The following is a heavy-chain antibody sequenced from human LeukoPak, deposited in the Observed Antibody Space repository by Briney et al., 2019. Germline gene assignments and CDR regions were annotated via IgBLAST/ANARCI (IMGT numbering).Heavy chain of an antibody. V-gene: IGHV3-23*01. Sequence: GGSLRLSCAASGFTFSTYVMTWFRQAPGRGLEWVASILESGARTYYPDSVKGRFTISRDNSKNTLYSKMNSLTAEDTAIYYCARRPVSRTLDYWGQGTLVTVSS. J-gene: IGHJ4*02. CDR3: ARRPVSRTLDY. CDR1: GFTFSTYV. CDR2: ILESGART.